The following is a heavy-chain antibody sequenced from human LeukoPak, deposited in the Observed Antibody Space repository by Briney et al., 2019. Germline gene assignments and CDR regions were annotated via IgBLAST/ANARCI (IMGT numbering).Heavy chain of an antibody. J-gene: IGHJ4*02. D-gene: IGHD3-3*01. Sequence: GGSLRLSCAASGFTFSDYAMNWVRQAPGKGLEWVSYISTSSTTIYYADSVKGRFTISRDNARNSLYLQMNSLRAEDTAVYYCARGGSLEWLLSYYFDYWGQGTLVTVSS. V-gene: IGHV3-48*04. CDR3: ARGGSLEWLLSYYFDY. CDR1: GFTFSDYA. CDR2: ISTSSTTI.